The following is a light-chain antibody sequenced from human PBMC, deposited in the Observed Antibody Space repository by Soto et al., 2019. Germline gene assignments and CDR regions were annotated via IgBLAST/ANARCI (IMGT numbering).Light chain of an antibody. J-gene: IGLJ3*02. CDR3: NSYTSSGTVV. Sequence: QSVLTQPASVSGWPGQSITIDCTGTSRDVGGSIYVSWYQLSPGKAPKLLIYDVDRPSGVSNRFSGSKSGNTASLTISGLQAEDEADYYCNSYTSSGTVVFGGGTKLTVL. CDR2: DV. V-gene: IGLV2-14*01. CDR1: SRDVGGSIY.